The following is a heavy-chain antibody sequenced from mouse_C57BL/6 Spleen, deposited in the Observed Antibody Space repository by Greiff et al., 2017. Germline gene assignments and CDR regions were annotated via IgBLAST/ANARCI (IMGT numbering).Heavy chain of an antibody. D-gene: IGHD1-1*01. Sequence: QVQLQQSGAELARPGASVKMSCKASGYTFSSYTMHWVKQRPGQGLEWIGYINPSSGYTKSNQKFKDKATLTADKSSSTAYMQLSSLTSEDSAVYYCANYYGSSPYYFDYWGQGTTLTVSS. J-gene: IGHJ2*01. CDR3: ANYYGSSPYYFDY. V-gene: IGHV1-4*01. CDR1: GYTFSSYT. CDR2: INPSSGYT.